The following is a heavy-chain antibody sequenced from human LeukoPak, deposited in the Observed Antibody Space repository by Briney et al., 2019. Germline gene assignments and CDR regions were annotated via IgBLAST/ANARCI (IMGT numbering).Heavy chain of an antibody. CDR1: GYTFTSYG. J-gene: IGHJ5*02. V-gene: IGHV1-18*01. D-gene: IGHD3-10*01. Sequence: ASVKVSCKASGYTFTSYGISWVRQAPGQGLEWMGWISAYSGNTNYAQKLQGRVTMTTDTSTSTAYMELRSLRSDDTAVCYCARVLLWFGEYWFDPWGQGTLVTVSS. CDR2: ISAYSGNT. CDR3: ARVLLWFGEYWFDP.